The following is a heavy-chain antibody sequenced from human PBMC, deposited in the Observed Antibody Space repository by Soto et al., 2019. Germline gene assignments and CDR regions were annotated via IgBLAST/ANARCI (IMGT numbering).Heavy chain of an antibody. Sequence: VKVSCKASGYPFTRYDINWGRQATGQGLEEMGWMNPNSGNTGYAQKFQGRVTMTRNTSISTAYMELSSLRSEDTAVYYCARGVTYCSSTSCYAVDYWGQGTQVTVSS. D-gene: IGHD2-2*01. J-gene: IGHJ4*02. V-gene: IGHV1-8*01. CDR3: ARGVTYCSSTSCYAVDY. CDR1: GYPFTRYD. CDR2: MNPNSGNT.